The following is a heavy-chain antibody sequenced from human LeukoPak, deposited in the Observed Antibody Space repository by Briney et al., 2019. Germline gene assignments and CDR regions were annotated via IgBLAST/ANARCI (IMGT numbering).Heavy chain of an antibody. CDR2: FDPEDGET. Sequence: GASVKVSCKASGGTFSSYAISWVRQAPGQGLEWMGGFDPEDGETIYAQKFQGGVTMTEDTSTDTAYMELSSLRSEDTAVYYCATEVFSGYCSGGSCSRSRGGLGYWGQGTLATVSS. D-gene: IGHD2-15*01. CDR1: GGTFSSYA. V-gene: IGHV1-24*01. J-gene: IGHJ4*02. CDR3: ATEVFSGYCSGGSCSRSRGGLGY.